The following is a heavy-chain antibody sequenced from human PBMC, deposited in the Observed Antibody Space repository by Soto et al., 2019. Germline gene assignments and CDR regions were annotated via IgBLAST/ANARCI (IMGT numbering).Heavy chain of an antibody. CDR3: ARSRQTRSYYFDY. Sequence: ASVKVSCKASGYTFTSYAMHWVRQAPGQRLEWMGWINAGNGNTKYSQKFQGRVTITRDTSASTAYMELSSLRPEDTAVYYCARSRQTRSYYFDYWGQGTLVTVSS. V-gene: IGHV1-3*01. CDR1: GYTFTSYA. J-gene: IGHJ4*02. CDR2: INAGNGNT.